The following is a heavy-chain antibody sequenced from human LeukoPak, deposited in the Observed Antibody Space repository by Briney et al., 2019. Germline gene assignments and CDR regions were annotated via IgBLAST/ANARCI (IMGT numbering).Heavy chain of an antibody. V-gene: IGHV4-30-4*08. CDR2: IYYSGST. J-gene: IGHJ4*02. D-gene: IGHD3-10*01. Sequence: SQTLSLTCTVSGGSISSGDYYWSWIRQPPGKGLEWIGYIYYSGSTYYNPSLKSRVTISVDTSKTQFSLKLSSVTAADTAVYYCARDDADGALFDYWGQGTLVTVSS. CDR3: ARDDADGALFDY. CDR1: GGSISSGDYY.